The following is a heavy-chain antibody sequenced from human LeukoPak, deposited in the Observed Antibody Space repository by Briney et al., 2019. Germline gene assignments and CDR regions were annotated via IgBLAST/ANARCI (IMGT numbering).Heavy chain of an antibody. J-gene: IGHJ4*02. Sequence: GGSLRLSCVASGFTFSGHGMHWVRQAPGKGLEWVALIWYDGSKRYYADSVKGRFTISRDDSKNTLYLQMNNLGAEDTAVYYCAGEDSSVWNADYWGLGTLVTVSS. D-gene: IGHD6-19*01. CDR1: GFTFSGHG. V-gene: IGHV3-33*01. CDR3: AGEDSSVWNADY. CDR2: IWYDGSKR.